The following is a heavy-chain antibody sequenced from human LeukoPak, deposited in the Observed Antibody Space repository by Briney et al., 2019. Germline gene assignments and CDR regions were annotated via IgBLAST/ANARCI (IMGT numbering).Heavy chain of an antibody. CDR1: GFTVSSNY. CDR3: ASTVVTPYGAFEI. V-gene: IGHV3-53*01. Sequence: GGSLRLSCAASGFTVSSNYMSWVRQAPGKGLEWVSVIYSGGSTYYADSVKGRFTISRDNSKNTLYLQMNSLRAEDTAVYYCASTVVTPYGAFEIWGQGTMVTVSS. D-gene: IGHD4-23*01. CDR2: IYSGGST. J-gene: IGHJ3*02.